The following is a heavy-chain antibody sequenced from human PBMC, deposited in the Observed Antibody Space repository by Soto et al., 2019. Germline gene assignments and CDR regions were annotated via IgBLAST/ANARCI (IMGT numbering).Heavy chain of an antibody. CDR2: IYYSGST. CDR3: ASAPIAAADVYYYGMYV. J-gene: IGHJ6*02. Sequence: QVQLQESGPGLVKPSETLSLTCTVSGGSISRYYWSWIRQPPGKGLEWIGYIYYSGSTNYNPSLKSRVTISVDTSKNQFSLKLSSVTAADTAVYYCASAPIAAADVYYYGMYVWGQGTTVTVAS. V-gene: IGHV4-59*01. CDR1: GGSISRYY. D-gene: IGHD6-13*01.